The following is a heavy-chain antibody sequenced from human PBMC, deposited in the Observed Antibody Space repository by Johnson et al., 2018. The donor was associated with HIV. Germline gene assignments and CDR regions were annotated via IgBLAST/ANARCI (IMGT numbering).Heavy chain of an antibody. J-gene: IGHJ3*02. CDR1: GFTFSSAW. V-gene: IGHV3-15*01. Sequence: EQLVESGGGLVKPGGSLRLSCVASGFTFSSAWMGWVRQAPGKGLEWVGRIKTKTDGGTIDYNAPVKGRFSISRDDSKNTLYLQMNSLKTEDTAVYYCTTDWEYYYGAGKLDAFDMWGQGTMVTVSS. CDR3: TTDWEYYYGAGKLDAFDM. CDR2: IKTKTDGGTI. D-gene: IGHD3-10*01.